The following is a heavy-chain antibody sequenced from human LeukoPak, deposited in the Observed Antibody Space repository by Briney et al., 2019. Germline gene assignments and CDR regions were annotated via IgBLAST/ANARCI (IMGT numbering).Heavy chain of an antibody. CDR1: GDSITSRAYY. Sequence: SETLSLTCIVSGDSITSRAYYWSWIRQHPGTGLEWIGYIYHSGSTYYNPSLMTRVTMSVVTSKNQFSLKLTSVTAADTAVYYCARDLFVGGLDVWGKGTTVTVSS. D-gene: IGHD3-16*01. CDR3: ARDLFVGGLDV. V-gene: IGHV4-31*03. CDR2: IYHSGST. J-gene: IGHJ6*04.